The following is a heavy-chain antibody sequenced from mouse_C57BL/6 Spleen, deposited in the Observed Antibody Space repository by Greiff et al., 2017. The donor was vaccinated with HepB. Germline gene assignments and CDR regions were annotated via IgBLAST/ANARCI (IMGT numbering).Heavy chain of an antibody. Sequence: QVQLKESGAELARPGASVKMSCKASGYTFTSYTMHWVKQRPGQGLEWIGYINPSSGYTKYNQKFKDKATLTADKSSSTAYMQLSSLTSEDSAVYYCARGYDYDNFDYWGQGTTLTVSS. CDR2: INPSSGYT. CDR1: GYTFTSYT. CDR3: ARGYDYDNFDY. J-gene: IGHJ2*01. D-gene: IGHD2-4*01. V-gene: IGHV1-4*01.